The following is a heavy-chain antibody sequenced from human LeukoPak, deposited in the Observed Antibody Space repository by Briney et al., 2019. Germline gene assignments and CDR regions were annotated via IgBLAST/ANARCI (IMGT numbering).Heavy chain of an antibody. CDR1: GYTFTGHY. CDR3: ARDLGLSSSH. J-gene: IGHJ4*02. V-gene: IGHV1-2*02. Sequence: GASVKVSCKASGYTFTGHYMNWVRLAPGQGLEWMGWINPTGGTTYAQKFQDRVTMTRDTSINTAYMELSGLRSDDTAVYYCARDLGLSSSHWGQGTLVTVSS. D-gene: IGHD6-6*01. CDR2: INPTGGT.